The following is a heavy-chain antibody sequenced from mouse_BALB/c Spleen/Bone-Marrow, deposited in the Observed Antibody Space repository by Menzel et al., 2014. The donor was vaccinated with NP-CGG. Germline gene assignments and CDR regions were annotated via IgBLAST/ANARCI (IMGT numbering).Heavy chain of an antibody. CDR2: INPGSSTI. Sequence: DVHLVESGGGLVQPGGSLNLSCAASGFDFSRYWMSWARQAPGKGQEWIGEINPGSSTINYTPSLKDKFIISRDNAKNTLYLQMSKVRSEDTALYYCARLLTLRAMDYWCQGTSVTVSS. J-gene: IGHJ4*01. CDR3: ARLLTLRAMDY. V-gene: IGHV4-2*02. CDR1: GFDFSRYW.